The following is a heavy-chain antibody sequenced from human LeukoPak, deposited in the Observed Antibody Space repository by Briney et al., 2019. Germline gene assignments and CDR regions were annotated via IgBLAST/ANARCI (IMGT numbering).Heavy chain of an antibody. CDR2: ISAYNGNT. J-gene: IGHJ4*02. CDR3: ARREVLEMPTITYDY. CDR1: GYTFTSYG. D-gene: IGHD5-24*01. V-gene: IGHV1-18*01. Sequence: ASVKVSCKASGYTFTSYGISWVRQAPGQGLEWMGWISAYNGNTNYAQKLQGRVTMTTDTSTSTAYMELRSLRSDDTAVYYCARREVLEMPTITYDYWAQEPLVTVPS.